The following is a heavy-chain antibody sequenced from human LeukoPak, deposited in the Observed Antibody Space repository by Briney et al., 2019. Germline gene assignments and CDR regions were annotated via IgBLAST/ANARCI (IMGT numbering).Heavy chain of an antibody. J-gene: IGHJ3*02. CDR3: ARAASNDAFDI. CDR2: IKQDGSET. V-gene: IGHV3-7*01. CDR1: GFTFSSYW. Sequence: GGSLRLSCAASGFTFSSYWMSWVRQAPGKGLEWVANIKQDGSETYSVDSVKGRFTISRDNAKNSLYLQMNSLRAEDTAVYYCARAASNDAFDIWGQGTMVTVSS. D-gene: IGHD2/OR15-2a*01.